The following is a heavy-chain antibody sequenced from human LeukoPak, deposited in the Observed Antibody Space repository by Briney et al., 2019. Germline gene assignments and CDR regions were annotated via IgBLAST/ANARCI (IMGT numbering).Heavy chain of an antibody. Sequence: GGSLRLSCAGSGFTFSNAWMNWVRQAPGKGLEWVGRIKSKTDGGTTEYAAPVKGRFTISRDDSKNTLYLQMNSLKTEDTAVYYCSTARDPGYYPDYWRQGTLVTVSS. CDR2: IKSKTDGGTT. D-gene: IGHD3-9*01. CDR3: STARDPGYYPDY. CDR1: GFTFSNAW. V-gene: IGHV3-15*01. J-gene: IGHJ4*02.